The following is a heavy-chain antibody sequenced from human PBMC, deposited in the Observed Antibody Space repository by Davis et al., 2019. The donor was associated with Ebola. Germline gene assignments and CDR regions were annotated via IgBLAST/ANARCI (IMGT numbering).Heavy chain of an antibody. CDR1: GLTVSSNY. CDR2: IYSGGST. D-gene: IGHD2-2*01. CDR3: VTHSTTNWYAGFER. V-gene: IGHV3-53*01. Sequence: PGGSLRLSCAASGLTVSSNYMSWVRQAPGKGLEWVSVIYSGGSTYYADSVKGRFTISRDNAKNSLYLQMNSLRDEDTAVYYCVTHSTTNWYAGFERWGQGTTVTVSS. J-gene: IGHJ6*02.